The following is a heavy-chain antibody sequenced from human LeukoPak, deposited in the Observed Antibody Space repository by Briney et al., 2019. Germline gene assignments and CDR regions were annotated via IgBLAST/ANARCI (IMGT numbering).Heavy chain of an antibody. J-gene: IGHJ4*02. CDR3: ARDLGEIAMAGMFSTQSHFDR. CDR2: INPKSGGT. CDR1: GYMFTDYY. Sequence: ASVKVSCKASGYMFTDYYMHWVRQAFGQGLEWMGWINPKSGGTNYAQKFQGRVTMTRDTSINTGYMDLSGLRSDDTAVYFCARDLGEIAMAGMFSTQSHFDRWGQGTLVTVSS. D-gene: IGHD6-19*01. V-gene: IGHV1-2*02.